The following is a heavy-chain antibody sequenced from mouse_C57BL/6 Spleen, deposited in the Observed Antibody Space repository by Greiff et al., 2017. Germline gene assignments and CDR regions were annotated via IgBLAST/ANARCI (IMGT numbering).Heavy chain of an antibody. CDR2: IHPNSGST. V-gene: IGHV1-64*01. J-gene: IGHJ2*01. Sequence: VQLQQPGAELVKPGASVKLSCTASGYTFTSYWMPWVKQRPGPGLEWIGMIHPNSGSTNYNEKFKSKATLTVDKSSSTAYMQLSSLTSEDSAVYYCARYTLYYDYVDYWGQGTTLTVSS. CDR3: ARYTLYYDYVDY. CDR1: GYTFTSYW. D-gene: IGHD2-4*01.